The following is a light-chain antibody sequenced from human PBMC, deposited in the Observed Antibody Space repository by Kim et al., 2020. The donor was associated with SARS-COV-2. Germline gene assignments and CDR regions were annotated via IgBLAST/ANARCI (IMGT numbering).Light chain of an antibody. J-gene: IGKJ2*01. CDR1: QSVLYSSNNKNY. CDR3: QQFYATPDT. CDR2: WAS. V-gene: IGKV4-1*01. Sequence: RATINCKSSQSVLYSSNNKNYLAWYQQKPGQPPKLLICWASTRESGVPDRFSGSGSGTDFTLTISSLQAEDVAVYYCQQFYATPDTFGQGTKLEIK.